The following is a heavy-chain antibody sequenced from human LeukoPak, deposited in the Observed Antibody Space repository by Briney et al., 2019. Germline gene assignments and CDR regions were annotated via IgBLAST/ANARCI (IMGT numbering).Heavy chain of an antibody. V-gene: IGHV1-8*01. CDR2: MNTNSGNT. J-gene: IGHJ4*02. CDR3: VAKGC. CDR1: GYTFTSYD. Sequence: ASVKVFCKASGYTFTSYDVNWVRQATGQGLEWTGWMNTNSGNTGHAQKLQGRVTMTRNTSINTAYMELSSLRSDDTAVYYCVAKGCWGQGTLVTVSS.